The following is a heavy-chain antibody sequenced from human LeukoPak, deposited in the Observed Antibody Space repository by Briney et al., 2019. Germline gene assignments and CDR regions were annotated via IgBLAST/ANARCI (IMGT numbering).Heavy chain of an antibody. CDR2: IYYSGST. J-gene: IGHJ2*01. CDR3: ARVGHSNPHFDL. Sequence: RSSETLSLTCAVSGGSISSGGYSWSWIRQPPGKGLEWIGYIYYSGSTNYNPSLKSRVTISVDTSKNQFSLKLSSVTAADTAVYYCARVGHSNPHFDLWGRGTLVTVSS. V-gene: IGHV4-61*08. CDR1: GGSISSGGYS. D-gene: IGHD2/OR15-2a*01.